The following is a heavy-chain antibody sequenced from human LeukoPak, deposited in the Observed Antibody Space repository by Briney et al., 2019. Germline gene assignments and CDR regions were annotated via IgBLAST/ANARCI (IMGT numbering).Heavy chain of an antibody. D-gene: IGHD3-10*01. Sequence: ASVKVSCKASGYTFTSYDINWARQATGQGLEWMGWMNPNSGNTGYAQKFQGRVTMTRNTSISTAYMELSSLRSEDTAVYYCARGSWFGELFRSVGIDYWGQGTLVTVSS. J-gene: IGHJ4*02. CDR2: MNPNSGNT. V-gene: IGHV1-8*01. CDR1: GYTFTSYD. CDR3: ARGSWFGELFRSVGIDY.